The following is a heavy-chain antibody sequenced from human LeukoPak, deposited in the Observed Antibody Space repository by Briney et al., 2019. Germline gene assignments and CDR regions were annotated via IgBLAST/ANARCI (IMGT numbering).Heavy chain of an antibody. V-gene: IGHV3-23*01. Sequence: PGGSLRLSCAASGFTFSSYSMNWVRQAPGKGLEWVSAISSSGGGTYYADSVKGRFTISRDNSKGTLNLQMDSLRAEDTAIYYCAKEGGYDTLYYFDYWGQGTLVTVSS. J-gene: IGHJ4*02. CDR3: AKEGGYDTLYYFDY. CDR1: GFTFSSYS. CDR2: ISSSGGGT. D-gene: IGHD5-12*01.